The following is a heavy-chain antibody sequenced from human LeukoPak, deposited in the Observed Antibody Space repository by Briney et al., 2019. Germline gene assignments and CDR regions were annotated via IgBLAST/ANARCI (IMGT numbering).Heavy chain of an antibody. J-gene: IGHJ4*02. CDR2: IHSSGST. D-gene: IGHD5-18*01. CDR3: ARGVLDTDMVRFDY. Sequence: SETLSLTCTVSGGSISSSTYSWTWSRQPAGKGLEWIGRIHSSGSTHYNPSLKSLVTISVDTSKNHFPLNLSSVTAADTAVYFCARGVLDTDMVRFDYWGQGTLVTVSS. V-gene: IGHV4-61*02. CDR1: GGSISSSTYS.